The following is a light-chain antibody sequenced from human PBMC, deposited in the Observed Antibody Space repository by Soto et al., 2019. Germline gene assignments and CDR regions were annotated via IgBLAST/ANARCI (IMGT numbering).Light chain of an antibody. CDR3: QQYGSSPLT. J-gene: IGKJ4*01. V-gene: IGKV3-20*01. Sequence: EIVLTQCPGTLSLSPGERATLSCRASQSVSSSYLAWYQQKPGQAPRLPIYGASSRATGIPDRFSGSGSGTDFTLTISRLEPEDFAVYYCQQYGSSPLTFGGGTKVEIK. CDR2: GAS. CDR1: QSVSSSY.